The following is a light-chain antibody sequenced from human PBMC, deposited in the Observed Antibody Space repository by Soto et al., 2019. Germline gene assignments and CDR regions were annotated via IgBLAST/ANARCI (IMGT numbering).Light chain of an antibody. J-gene: IGKJ3*01. CDR2: DAS. CDR1: QSVSGSY. CDR3: QQYGSSPTT. V-gene: IGKV3-20*01. Sequence: IVFTQSPGTLSLSPGEGATLSCKASQSVSGSYLAWYQQRPGQAPRLVIYDASRRATGIPDRFSGSGSGTDFTLSISRLEPEDCAVYYCQQYGSSPTTFGPGTKVDIK.